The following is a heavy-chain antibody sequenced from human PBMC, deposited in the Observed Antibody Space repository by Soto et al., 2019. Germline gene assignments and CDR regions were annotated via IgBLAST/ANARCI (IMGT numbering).Heavy chain of an antibody. CDR1: GYTFIHYY. D-gene: IGHD2-21*01. CDR3: ARSLLQGDS. V-gene: IGHV1-46*01. CDR2: INPNVGRT. J-gene: IGHJ5*02. Sequence: QVQLVQSGAEVMKPGASVKVSCKASGYTFIHYYIHCLRHAPGQGLEWMAIINPNVGRTNYAQKLRGSVTVTSDTSTTTVFRERTSLGYDDTAVDFCARSLLQGDSWGQGTLVTVSP.